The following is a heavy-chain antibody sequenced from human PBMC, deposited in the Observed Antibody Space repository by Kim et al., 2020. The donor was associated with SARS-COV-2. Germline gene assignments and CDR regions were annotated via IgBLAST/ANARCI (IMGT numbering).Heavy chain of an antibody. V-gene: IGHV3-30*04. CDR2: ISYDGSNK. CDR3: ARDSPYSSGWSHFDY. D-gene: IGHD6-19*01. CDR1: GFTFSSYA. J-gene: IGHJ4*02. Sequence: GGSLRLSCAASGFTFSSYAMHWVRQAPGKGLEWVAVISYDGSNKYYADSVKGRFTISRDNSKNTLYLQMNSLRAEDTAVYYCARDSPYSSGWSHFDYWGQGTLVTVSS.